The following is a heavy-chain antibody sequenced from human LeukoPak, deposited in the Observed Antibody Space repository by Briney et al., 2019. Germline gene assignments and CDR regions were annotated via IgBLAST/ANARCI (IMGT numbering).Heavy chain of an antibody. Sequence: KPSETLSLTCTVSGGSISSYYWSWIRQPPGKGLEKIGYIYYSGSTNYNPSLKSRVTISVDTSKNHFSLKLNSVTAADTVVYYCARSDKDYADPGYFDYWGQGTLVTVSS. V-gene: IGHV4-59*12. CDR3: ARSDKDYADPGYFDY. CDR2: IYYSGST. J-gene: IGHJ4*02. CDR1: GGSISSYY. D-gene: IGHD3-16*01.